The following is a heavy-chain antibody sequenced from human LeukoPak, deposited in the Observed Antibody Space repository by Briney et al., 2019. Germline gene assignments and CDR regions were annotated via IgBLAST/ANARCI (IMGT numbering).Heavy chain of an antibody. Sequence: ASVKVSCKASGYTFSSHYIHWVRQAPGQGLGWMGIINPSGGRTNYAQNFQGRVTMTRDMSTSTVYMELSSLRSEDTAMYYCARATFQDSSGYSDYYFDFWGQGTLVTVSS. J-gene: IGHJ4*02. CDR1: GYTFSSHY. CDR3: ARATFQDSSGYSDYYFDF. D-gene: IGHD3-22*01. V-gene: IGHV1-46*01. CDR2: INPSGGRT.